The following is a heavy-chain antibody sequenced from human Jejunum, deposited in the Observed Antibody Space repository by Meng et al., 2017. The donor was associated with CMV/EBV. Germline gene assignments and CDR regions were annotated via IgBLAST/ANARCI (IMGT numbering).Heavy chain of an antibody. CDR1: TNYW. D-gene: IGHD2-2*01. CDR3: ANSVRNMDQLLMPPAFDS. CDR2: SNTDGTTL. V-gene: IGHV3-74*03. Sequence: TNYWMHWDRHSPGKGLEWVSRSNTDGTTLTYAASVKGRFTVSRDNAKNMVYLQMNSLRAEDTAVYYCANSVRNMDQLLMPPAFDSWGQGTMVTVSS. J-gene: IGHJ3*02.